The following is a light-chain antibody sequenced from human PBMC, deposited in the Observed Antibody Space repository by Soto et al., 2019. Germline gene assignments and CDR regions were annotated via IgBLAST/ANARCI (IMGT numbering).Light chain of an antibody. J-gene: IGKJ2*01. Sequence: DIQMTQSPSTLSASVGDRVTITCRASQSVNNWLAWYQQPPGQAPKRLIYDASSLQSGVPSRFSGSGSGTEFTLTISSLQPDDFATYYSQPYHSYYQYTLGQGTKLEIK. CDR3: QPYHSYYQYT. CDR1: QSVNNW. V-gene: IGKV1-5*01. CDR2: DAS.